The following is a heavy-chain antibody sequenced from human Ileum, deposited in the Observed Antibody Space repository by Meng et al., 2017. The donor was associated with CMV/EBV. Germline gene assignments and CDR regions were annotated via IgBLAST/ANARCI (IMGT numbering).Heavy chain of an antibody. D-gene: IGHD5-24*01. Sequence: CAASAFTFSSSWMHWVRQVPGKGLVWLSRISPDGSGTYYADFLKGRFTISRDNGKNTLYLQINSLRADEDTALYYCARGADGYGNFDYWGQGTLVTVSS. J-gene: IGHJ4*02. CDR2: ISPDGSGT. CDR1: AFTFSSSW. CDR3: ARGADGYGNFDY. V-gene: IGHV3-74*01.